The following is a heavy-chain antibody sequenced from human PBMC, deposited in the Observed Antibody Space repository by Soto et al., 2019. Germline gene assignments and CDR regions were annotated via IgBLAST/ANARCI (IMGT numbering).Heavy chain of an antibody. V-gene: IGHV4-31*03. J-gene: IGHJ4*02. CDR1: GGSISSGTYY. CDR3: ATLGYCSTTACFDIGN. D-gene: IGHD2-2*01. Sequence: TSETLSLTCTVSGGSISSGTYYWTWIRQHPGKGLEWFGYIYHTGTTHYNPSLKSRVAMSLDTSKNQFSLNLRSVTAADTGVYYCATLGYCSTTACFDIGNWDQGALVTVSS. CDR2: IYHTGTT.